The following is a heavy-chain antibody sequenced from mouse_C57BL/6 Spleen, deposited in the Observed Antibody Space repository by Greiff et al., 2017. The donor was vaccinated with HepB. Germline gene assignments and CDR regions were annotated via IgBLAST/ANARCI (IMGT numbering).Heavy chain of an antibody. Sequence: EVQLQESGPELVKPGASVKISCKASGYSFTGYYMNWVKQSPEKSLEWIGEINPSTGGTTYNQKFKAKATLTVDKSSSTAYMQLKSLTSEDSAVYYCARSYGDAMDYWGQGTSVTVSS. CDR2: INPSTGGT. CDR1: GYSFTGYY. V-gene: IGHV1-42*01. CDR3: ARSYGDAMDY. J-gene: IGHJ4*01. D-gene: IGHD1-1*01.